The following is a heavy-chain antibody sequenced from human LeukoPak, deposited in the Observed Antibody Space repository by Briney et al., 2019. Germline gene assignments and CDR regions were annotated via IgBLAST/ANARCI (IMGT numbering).Heavy chain of an antibody. Sequence: GGSLRLSCAASGFTFSSYWISWVRQAPGKGLEWVANIKQDGSEKYYVDSVKGRFTISRDNAKNSLYLQMNSLRAEDTAVYYCARERASYDILTGYYYDAFDIWGQGTMVTVSS. J-gene: IGHJ3*02. V-gene: IGHV3-7*01. CDR3: ARERASYDILTGYYYDAFDI. CDR1: GFTFSSYW. D-gene: IGHD3-9*01. CDR2: IKQDGSEK.